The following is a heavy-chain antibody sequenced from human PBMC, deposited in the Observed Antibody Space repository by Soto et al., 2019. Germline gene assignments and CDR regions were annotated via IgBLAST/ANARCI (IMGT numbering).Heavy chain of an antibody. V-gene: IGHV3-66*01. J-gene: IGHJ6*03. CDR3: ARTPYDFWSGYYTPYYYYYYMDV. D-gene: IGHD3-3*01. CDR2: IYSGGST. Sequence: GGSLRLSCAASGFTVSSNYMSWVRQAPGKGLEWVSVIYSGGSTYYADSVKGRFTISRDNSKNTLYLQMNSLRAEDTAVYYCARTPYDFWSGYYTPYYYYYYMDVWGKGTTVTVSS. CDR1: GFTVSSNY.